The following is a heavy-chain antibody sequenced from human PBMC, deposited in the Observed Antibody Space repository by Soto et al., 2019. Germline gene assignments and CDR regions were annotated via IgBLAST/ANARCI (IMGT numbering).Heavy chain of an antibody. J-gene: IGHJ4*02. CDR3: ASSSGYYDY. V-gene: IGHV3-33*08. CDR2: IWYDGSNK. CDR1: GFTFSSYG. Sequence: GGSLRLSCAASGFTFSSYGMHWVRQAPGKGLEWVAVIWYDGSNKYYADSVKGRFTISRDNSKNTLYLQMNGLRAEDTAVYYCASSSGYYDYWGQGTLVTVSS. D-gene: IGHD3-22*01.